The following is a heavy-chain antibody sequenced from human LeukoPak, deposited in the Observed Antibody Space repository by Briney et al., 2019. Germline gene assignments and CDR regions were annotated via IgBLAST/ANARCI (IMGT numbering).Heavy chain of an antibody. D-gene: IGHD3-22*01. CDR1: GYIFTNYW. Sequence: GESLRISCKGSGYIFTNYWIGWVRQLPGKGLEWVGIIYPGDSDTRYSPSFQGQVTISADKSISTAYLQWSSLKASDTAMYYCARRTYYDSTGSDYWGQRTLVTVSS. CDR3: ARRTYYDSTGSDY. CDR2: IYPGDSDT. V-gene: IGHV5-51*01. J-gene: IGHJ4*02.